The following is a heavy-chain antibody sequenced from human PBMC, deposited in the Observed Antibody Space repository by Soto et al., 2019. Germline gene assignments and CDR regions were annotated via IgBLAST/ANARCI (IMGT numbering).Heavy chain of an antibody. V-gene: IGHV6-1*01. D-gene: IGHD6-6*01. CDR3: ASQPLANLALDGIDV. Sequence: PSQTLSLTCAISGDSVSANNAAWNWIRQSPSRGLEWLGRTYYRSKWNYDYAESVKSRLTITPDTSNNQFYLQLTSVTPEDAAVYYCASQPLANLALDGIDVWGHGTTVTVSS. J-gene: IGHJ6*02. CDR2: TYYRSKWNY. CDR1: GDSVSANNAA.